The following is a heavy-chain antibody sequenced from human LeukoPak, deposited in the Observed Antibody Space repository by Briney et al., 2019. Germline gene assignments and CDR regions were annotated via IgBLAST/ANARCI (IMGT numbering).Heavy chain of an antibody. J-gene: IGHJ4*02. CDR1: GFTFSSYS. CDR3: ARDQGGVYLDY. Sequence: GGSLRLSCAASGFTFSSYSMNWVRQAPGKGREWVSSISSSSSYIYYADSLKGRFTISRDNAKNSLYLQMKSLRAEDTAVYYCARDQGGVYLDYWGQGTLVTVSS. D-gene: IGHD2-15*01. V-gene: IGHV3-21*01. CDR2: ISSSSSYI.